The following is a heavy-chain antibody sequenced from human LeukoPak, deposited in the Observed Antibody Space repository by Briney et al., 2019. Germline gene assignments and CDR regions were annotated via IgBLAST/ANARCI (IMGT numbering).Heavy chain of an antibody. CDR3: ARHVWSNSWFNGVYCYYMDV. V-gene: IGHV1-8*01. D-gene: IGHD6-13*01. CDR1: GYTFTSYV. Sequence: GASVKVSCKASGYTFTSYVINWVRQATGQGLEWMGWMNPNSGNTGYAQKFQGRVTMTRNTSISTAYMELSSLRSEDTAVYYCARHVWSNSWFNGVYCYYMDVWGKGTTVTVSS. CDR2: MNPNSGNT. J-gene: IGHJ6*03.